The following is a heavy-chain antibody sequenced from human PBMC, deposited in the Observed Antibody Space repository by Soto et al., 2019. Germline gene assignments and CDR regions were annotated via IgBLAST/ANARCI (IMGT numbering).Heavy chain of an antibody. J-gene: IGHJ6*02. CDR1: GGSFSGYY. CDR3: ARVEQATTVTTFIHYGMDG. Sequence: TLSLTCAVYGGSFSGYYWSWIRQPPGKGLEWIGEINHSGSTNYNPSLKSRVTISVDTSKNQFSLKLSSVTAADTAVYYCARVEQATTVTTFIHYGMDGWGQGTTVTFSS. CDR2: INHSGST. V-gene: IGHV4-34*01. D-gene: IGHD4-17*01.